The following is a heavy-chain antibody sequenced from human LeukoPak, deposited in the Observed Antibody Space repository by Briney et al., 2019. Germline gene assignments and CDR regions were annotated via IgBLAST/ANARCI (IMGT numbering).Heavy chain of an antibody. CDR2: IHYSGNT. Sequence: SETLSLTCTVSGASISAYSWSWIRQPPGKGLEWIGCIHYSGNTHCNPSLESRVTLSVDTSKNQFSLKLSSVTAADTAVYYCARHGRDSRYFYWLLYYIDHWGQGALVTVSS. D-gene: IGHD3-9*01. V-gene: IGHV4-59*08. CDR1: GASISAYS. CDR3: ARHGRDSRYFYWLLYYIDH. J-gene: IGHJ4*02.